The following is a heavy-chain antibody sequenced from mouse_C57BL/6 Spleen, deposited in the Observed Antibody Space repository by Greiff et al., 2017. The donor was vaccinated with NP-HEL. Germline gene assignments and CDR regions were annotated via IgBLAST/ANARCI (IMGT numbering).Heavy chain of an antibody. V-gene: IGHV1-26*01. Sequence: EVQLQQSGPELVKPGASVKISCKASGYTFTDYYMNWVKQSHGKSLEWIGDINPNNGGTSYNEKFKGKATLTVDKSSSTAYMELRSLTSEDSAVYYCARDSNYRHDYAMDYWGQGTSVTVSA. CDR2: INPNNGGT. D-gene: IGHD2-5*01. J-gene: IGHJ4*01. CDR3: ARDSNYRHDYAMDY. CDR1: GYTFTDYY.